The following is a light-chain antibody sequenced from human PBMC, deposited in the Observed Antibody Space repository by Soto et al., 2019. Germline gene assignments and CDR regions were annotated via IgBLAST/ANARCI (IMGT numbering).Light chain of an antibody. CDR1: QGISNS. CDR3: QKYNSVPFT. Sequence: DIQMTQSPSSLSASVGDRVTITCRASQGISNSLAWYQQKPGEVPKLLIYAASTLQSGVPSRFSGSGSGTDFTFTISSLQPEDVETYYCQKYNSVPFTFGPGTKVDIK. V-gene: IGKV1-27*01. CDR2: AAS. J-gene: IGKJ3*01.